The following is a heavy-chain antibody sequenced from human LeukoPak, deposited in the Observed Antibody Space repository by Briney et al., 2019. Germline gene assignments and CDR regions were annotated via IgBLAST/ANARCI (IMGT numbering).Heavy chain of an antibody. J-gene: IGHJ4*02. CDR3: ARVRDILTGYSYFDY. V-gene: IGHV1-46*01. CDR2: INPSGGST. Sequence: ASVKVSCKASGYTFTSYYMHWVRQAPGQGLEWMGIINPSGGSTSYAQKFQGRVTMTRDTSTSTVYMELSSLRSEDTAVYCCARVRDILTGYSYFDYWGQGTLVTVSS. CDR1: GYTFTSYY. D-gene: IGHD3-9*01.